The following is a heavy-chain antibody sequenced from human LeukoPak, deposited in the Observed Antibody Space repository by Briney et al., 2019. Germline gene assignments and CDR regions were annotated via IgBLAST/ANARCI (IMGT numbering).Heavy chain of an antibody. D-gene: IGHD1-14*01. V-gene: IGHV1-3*01. CDR1: GYTFTSYA. J-gene: IGHJ4*02. CDR2: INAGNGNT. CDR3: ARGPPVTGPIDY. Sequence: GASVKVSCKASGYTFTSYAMHWVRQAPGQRLEWMGWINAGNGNTKYSQKFQGRVTITRDTSASTAYMELSSLRSEDTAVYYCARGPPVTGPIDYWGQGTLVTVSS.